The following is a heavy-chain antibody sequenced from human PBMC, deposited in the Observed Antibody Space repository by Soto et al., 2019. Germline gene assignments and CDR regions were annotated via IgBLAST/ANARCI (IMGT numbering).Heavy chain of an antibody. J-gene: IGHJ6*02. CDR2: ISPYNGTT. CDR1: GYTFTTYG. D-gene: IGHD1-1*01. V-gene: IGHV1-18*04. Sequence: ASVKVSCKASGYTFTTYGISWVRQAPGQGLEWMGWISPYNGTTKYAEKFQGEMTMTTDTATSAAYMDLRSLRSDDTAVYYCARDGERDTGLNFYYYLHGMDAWGQGTRVTVSS. CDR3: ARDGERDTGLNFYYYLHGMDA.